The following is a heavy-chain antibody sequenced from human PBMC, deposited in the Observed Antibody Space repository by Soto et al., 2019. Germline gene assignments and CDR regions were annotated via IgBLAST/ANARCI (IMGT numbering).Heavy chain of an antibody. Sequence: QVHLVQSGAEVKKPGASVKVSCKGSGYAFTTYGITWVRQAPGQGLEGMGWISAHNGNANYAQKLQGRVTVTRDTSTSTAYMELRSLRSDVTAVNYCARGRYGDYWRQGALVTGSS. CDR3: ARGRYGDY. J-gene: IGHJ4*02. V-gene: IGHV1-18*01. CDR2: ISAHNGNA. D-gene: IGHD1-1*01. CDR1: GYAFTTYG.